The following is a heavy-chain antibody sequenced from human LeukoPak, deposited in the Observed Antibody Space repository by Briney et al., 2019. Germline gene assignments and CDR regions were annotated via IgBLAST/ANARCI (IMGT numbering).Heavy chain of an antibody. CDR3: ARADEYRSEYYFDY. J-gene: IGHJ4*02. D-gene: IGHD6-6*01. Sequence: ASVKVSCKASGYTFTRYYMHWVRQAPGQGLEWMGIINPNSGATNYAQKFQGRVTMTRDTSMSTAYMELSRLRSDDTAVYYCARADEYRSEYYFDYWGQGTLVTVSS. CDR2: INPNSGAT. V-gene: IGHV1-2*02. CDR1: GYTFTRYY.